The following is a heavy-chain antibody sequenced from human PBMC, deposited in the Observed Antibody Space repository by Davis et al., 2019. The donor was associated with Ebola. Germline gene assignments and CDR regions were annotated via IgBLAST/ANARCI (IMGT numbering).Heavy chain of an antibody. Sequence: MPSETLSLTCAVYGGSFSGYYWSWIRQPPGKGLEWIGEINHSGSTNYNPSLKSRVTISVDTSKNQFSLKLSSVTAADTAVYYCARGRRLYCSSTSCYRSPFDYWGQGTLVTVSS. CDR2: INHSGST. CDR1: GGSFSGYY. J-gene: IGHJ4*02. V-gene: IGHV4-34*01. CDR3: ARGRRLYCSSTSCYRSPFDY. D-gene: IGHD2-2*01.